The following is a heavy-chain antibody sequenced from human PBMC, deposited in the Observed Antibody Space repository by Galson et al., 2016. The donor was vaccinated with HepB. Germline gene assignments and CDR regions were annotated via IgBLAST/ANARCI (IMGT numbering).Heavy chain of an antibody. V-gene: IGHV4-31*02. Sequence: STFYNPSLKSRVTISVDTSKDQFSLKLSSVTAADTAVYYCARLEDWFDPWGQGTLVTVSS. CDR3: ARLEDWFDP. D-gene: IGHD1-1*01. CDR2: ST. J-gene: IGHJ5*02.